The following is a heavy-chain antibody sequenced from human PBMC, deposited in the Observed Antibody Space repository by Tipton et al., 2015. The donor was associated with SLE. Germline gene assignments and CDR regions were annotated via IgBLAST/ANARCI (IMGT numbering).Heavy chain of an antibody. D-gene: IGHD1-26*01. CDR1: GGSISSSSYY. Sequence: TLSLTCTVSGGSISSSSYYWGWIRQPPGKGLEWIGSIYYSGSTNYNPSLKSRVTISVDTSKNQFSLKLSSVTAADTAVYYCARSRWELLHQIGWFDPWGQGTLVTVSS. V-gene: IGHV4-39*07. CDR2: IYYSGST. J-gene: IGHJ5*02. CDR3: ARSRWELLHQIGWFDP.